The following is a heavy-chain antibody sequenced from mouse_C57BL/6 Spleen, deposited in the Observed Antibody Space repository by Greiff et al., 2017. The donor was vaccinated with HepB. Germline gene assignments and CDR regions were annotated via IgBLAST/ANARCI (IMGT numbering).Heavy chain of an antibody. CDR2: IHPNSGST. V-gene: IGHV1-64*01. CDR1: GYTFTSYW. CDR3: ARIGSSGSRYYAMDY. J-gene: IGHJ4*01. D-gene: IGHD3-2*02. Sequence: VKLQQPGAELVKPGASVKLSCKASGYTFTSYWMHWVKQRPGQGLEWIGMIHPNSGSTNYNEKFKSKATLTVDKSSSTAYMQLSSLTSEDSAVYYCARIGSSGSRYYAMDYWGQGTSVTVSS.